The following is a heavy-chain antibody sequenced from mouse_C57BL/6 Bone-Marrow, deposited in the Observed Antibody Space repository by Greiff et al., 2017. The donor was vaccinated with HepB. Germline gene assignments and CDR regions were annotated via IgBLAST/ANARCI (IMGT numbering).Heavy chain of an antibody. J-gene: IGHJ4*01. D-gene: IGHD2-4*01. CDR2: IYPGSGST. CDR3: AREDYDGDYYAMDY. Sequence: VKLQESGAELVKPGASVKMSCKASGYTFTSYWITWVKQRPGQGLEWIGDIYPGSGSTNYNEKFKSKATLTVDTSSSTAYMQLSSLTSEDSAVYYCAREDYDGDYYAMDYWGQGTSVTVSS. CDR1: GYTFTSYW. V-gene: IGHV1-55*01.